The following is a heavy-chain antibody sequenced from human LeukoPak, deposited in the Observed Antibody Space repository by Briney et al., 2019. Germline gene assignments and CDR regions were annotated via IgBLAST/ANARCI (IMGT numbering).Heavy chain of an antibody. CDR2: ISYDGSNK. Sequence: GGSLRLSCAASGFTFSSYAMHWVRQAPGKGLEWVAVISYDGSNKYYADSVKGRFTISRDNSKNTLYLQMNSLRAEDTAVYYCARWYYYDSSGYYQGYFDYWGQGTLVTVSS. V-gene: IGHV3-30-3*01. CDR3: ARWYYYDSSGYYQGYFDY. CDR1: GFTFSSYA. J-gene: IGHJ4*02. D-gene: IGHD3-22*01.